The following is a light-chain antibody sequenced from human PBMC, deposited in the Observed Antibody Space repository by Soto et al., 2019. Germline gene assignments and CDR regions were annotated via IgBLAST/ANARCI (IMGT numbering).Light chain of an antibody. Sequence: QSVLTQPASVAGSPGQSITLSCTGTNTDVGAYNYVSWYLSHPGKDPELLIYEVSHRHSGVSSRFSGSKSGNVASLTISGLQTEDEADYYCSSITGSSTPVVFGGGTKHTVL. CDR1: NTDVGAYNY. CDR2: EVS. CDR3: SSITGSSTPVV. V-gene: IGLV2-14*01. J-gene: IGLJ2*01.